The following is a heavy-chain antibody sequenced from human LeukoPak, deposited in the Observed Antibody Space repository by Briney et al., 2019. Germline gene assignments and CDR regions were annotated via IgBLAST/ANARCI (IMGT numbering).Heavy chain of an antibody. CDR1: GGSFSGYY. V-gene: IGHV4-34*01. CDR2: INHSGST. D-gene: IGHD6-13*01. Sequence: KPSETLSLTCAVYGGSFSGYYWSWIRQPPGNGLEWIAEINHSGSTNYNPSLKSRVTISVDTSKNQFSLKLSSVTAADTAVYYCARGNRGITAARKYYYMDVWGKGTMVTVSS. CDR3: ARGNRGITAARKYYYMDV. J-gene: IGHJ6*03.